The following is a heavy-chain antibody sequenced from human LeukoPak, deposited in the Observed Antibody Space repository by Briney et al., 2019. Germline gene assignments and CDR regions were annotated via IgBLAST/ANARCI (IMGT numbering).Heavy chain of an antibody. CDR1: GGTFSSYA. CDR2: IIPIFGTA. J-gene: IGHJ5*02. D-gene: IGHD1-1*01. CDR3: ARGGMDAVGWFDP. Sequence: SVKVSCKASGGTFSSYAISWVRQAPGQGLEWMGGIIPIFGTANYAQKFQGRVTITADESTSTAYMELSSLRSEDTAVYYCARGGMDAVGWFDPWGQGTLVTVSS. V-gene: IGHV1-69*13.